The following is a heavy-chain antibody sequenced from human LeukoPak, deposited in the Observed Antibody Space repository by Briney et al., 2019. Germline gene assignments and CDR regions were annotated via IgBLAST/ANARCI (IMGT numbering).Heavy chain of an antibody. CDR3: ARDISAASTYYFDY. V-gene: IGHV3-21*01. J-gene: IGHJ4*02. Sequence: GGSLRLSCAASGFTFGDYRMNWVRQAPGKGLEWVSSISSSSSYIYYADSLKGRFTISRDNARTSLYLQMNSLRAEDTAVYYCARDISAASTYYFDYWGQGTLVTVSS. CDR1: GFTFGDYR. CDR2: ISSSSSYI. D-gene: IGHD6-13*01.